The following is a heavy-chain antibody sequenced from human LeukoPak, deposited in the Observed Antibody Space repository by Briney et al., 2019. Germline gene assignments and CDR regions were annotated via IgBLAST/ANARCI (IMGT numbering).Heavy chain of an antibody. CDR3: AKDDAWLRFGE. D-gene: IGHD3-10*01. J-gene: IGHJ4*02. Sequence: GGSLRLSCAASGFTFSNYNMNWVRQAPGKGLEWVSSISSSSSYITYADSVKGRFTISRDNSKNTLYLEVISLTAEDTAVYYCAKDDAWLRFGEWSQGTLVTVSS. V-gene: IGHV3-21*04. CDR1: GFTFSNYN. CDR2: ISSSSSYI.